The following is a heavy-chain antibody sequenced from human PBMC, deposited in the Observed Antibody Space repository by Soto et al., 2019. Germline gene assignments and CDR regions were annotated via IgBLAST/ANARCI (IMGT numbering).Heavy chain of an antibody. D-gene: IGHD6-13*01. J-gene: IGHJ4*02. Sequence: GGSLRLSCAASGFTFSSYGMHWVRQAPGKGLEWVAVISYDGSNKYYADSVKGRFTISRDNSKNTLYLQMNSLRAEDTAVYYCAKDSDVFIAAAGNIGYWGQGTLVTVSS. CDR2: ISYDGSNK. CDR3: AKDSDVFIAAAGNIGY. V-gene: IGHV3-30*18. CDR1: GFTFSSYG.